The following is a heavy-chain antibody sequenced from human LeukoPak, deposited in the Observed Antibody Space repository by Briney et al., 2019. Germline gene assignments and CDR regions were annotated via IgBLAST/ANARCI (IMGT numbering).Heavy chain of an antibody. D-gene: IGHD6-19*01. Sequence: SETLSLTCTASGGSIDSYAWRWIRQPPGKGLEWIGYIYYSGSTNYNPSLKSRVTILVDTSKNQFSLKLSSVTAADTAVYYCARVTSSGWYQDYWGQGTLVTVSS. V-gene: IGHV4-59*01. CDR3: ARVTSSGWYQDY. CDR2: IYYSGST. J-gene: IGHJ4*02. CDR1: GGSIDSYA.